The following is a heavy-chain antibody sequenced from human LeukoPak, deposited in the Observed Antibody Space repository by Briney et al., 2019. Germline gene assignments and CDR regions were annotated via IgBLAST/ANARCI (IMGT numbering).Heavy chain of an antibody. D-gene: IGHD6-13*01. CDR2: ISSSSSYI. Sequence: GGSLRLSCAASGFTFSSYSMNWVRQAPGKGLEWVSSISSSSSYIYYADSVKGRFTISRDNAKNSLYLQMNGLRAEDTALYYCARGFGYSSSWTFDYWGQGTLVTVSS. CDR3: ARGFGYSSSWTFDY. J-gene: IGHJ4*02. CDR1: GFTFSSYS. V-gene: IGHV3-21*04.